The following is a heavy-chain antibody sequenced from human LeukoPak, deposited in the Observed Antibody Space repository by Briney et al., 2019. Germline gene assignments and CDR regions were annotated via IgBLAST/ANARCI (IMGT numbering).Heavy chain of an antibody. Sequence: GASVKVSCKASGGTFSSYAISWVRQAPGQGLEWMGGIIPIFGTANYAQKFQGRVTITADESTSTAYMELRSLRSEDTAVYYCASDYYDSSGYYYALDYWGQGTLVTVSS. J-gene: IGHJ4*02. D-gene: IGHD3-22*01. CDR1: GGTFSSYA. CDR3: ASDYYDSSGYYYALDY. CDR2: IIPIFGTA. V-gene: IGHV1-69*13.